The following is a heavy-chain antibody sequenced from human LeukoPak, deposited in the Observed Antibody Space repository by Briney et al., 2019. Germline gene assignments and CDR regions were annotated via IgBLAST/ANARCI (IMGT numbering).Heavy chain of an antibody. Sequence: SETLSLTCAVYGGSFSGHYWSWIRQPPGKGLEWIGEINHSGSTNYNPSLKSRVTISVDTSKNQFSLKLSSVTAADTAVYYCASLTMATFGYWGQGTLVTVSS. D-gene: IGHD5-24*01. CDR2: INHSGST. CDR3: ASLTMATFGY. J-gene: IGHJ4*02. V-gene: IGHV4-34*01. CDR1: GGSFSGHY.